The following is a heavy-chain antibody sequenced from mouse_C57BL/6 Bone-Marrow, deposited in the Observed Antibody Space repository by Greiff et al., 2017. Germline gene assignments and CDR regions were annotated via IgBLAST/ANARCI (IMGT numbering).Heavy chain of an antibody. V-gene: IGHV10-1*01. J-gene: IGHJ4*01. CDR1: GFSFNTYA. CDR2: IRSKSNNYAT. Sequence: VQGVESGGGLVQPKGSLKLSCAASGFSFNTYAMNWVRQAPGKGLEWVARIRSKSNNYATYYADSVKDRFTISRDDSESMLYLQMNNLKTEDTAMYYCVRHLVTTVVATNAMDYWGQGTSVTVSS. CDR3: VRHLVTTVVATNAMDY. D-gene: IGHD1-1*01.